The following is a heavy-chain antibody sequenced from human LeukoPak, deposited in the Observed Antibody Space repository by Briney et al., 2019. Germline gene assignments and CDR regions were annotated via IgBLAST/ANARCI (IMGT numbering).Heavy chain of an antibody. CDR2: INPNSGGT. D-gene: IGHD3-22*01. V-gene: IGHV1-2*04. CDR1: GYTFTGYY. Sequence: VSVKVSCKASGYTFTGYYMHWVRQAPGQGLEWMGWINPNSGGTNYAQKFQGWVTMTRDTSISTAYMELSRLRSDGTAVYYCARFPLFRGSGYYYDYWGQGTLVTVSS. CDR3: ARFPLFRGSGYYYDY. J-gene: IGHJ4*02.